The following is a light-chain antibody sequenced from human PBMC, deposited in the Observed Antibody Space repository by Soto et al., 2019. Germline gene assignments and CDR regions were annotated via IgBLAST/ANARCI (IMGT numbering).Light chain of an antibody. Sequence: DIQSTQFISTLPGYLGDSVTXTCRASQSITTWLAWYQQRPGKAPKLPIYDVSSLKSGVPSRFSASGSGTEFTLTISSLQPDDFATYYCQQFNNFPITFCQVTRLEIK. CDR2: DVS. CDR3: QQFNNFPIT. CDR1: QSITTW. V-gene: IGKV1-5*01. J-gene: IGKJ5*01.